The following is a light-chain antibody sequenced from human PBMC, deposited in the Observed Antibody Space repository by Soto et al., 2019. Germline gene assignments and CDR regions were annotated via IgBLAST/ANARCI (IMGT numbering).Light chain of an antibody. CDR3: QQYLDWRT. Sequence: EIAMTQSPATLSVSPGEGATLSCRASQSVGSRAAWYQQKPGQPPRLLIHDASTRATGVPARFSGSGSGTHFTLTITSLQSEDFAVYYCQQYLDWRTFGQGTKLEIK. J-gene: IGKJ2*02. V-gene: IGKV3-15*01. CDR1: QSVGSR. CDR2: DAS.